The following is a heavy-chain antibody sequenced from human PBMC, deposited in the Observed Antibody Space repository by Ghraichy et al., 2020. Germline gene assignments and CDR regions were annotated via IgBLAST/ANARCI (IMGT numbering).Heavy chain of an antibody. V-gene: IGHV4-34*01. D-gene: IGHD1-26*01. CDR2: INHSGST. CDR1: GGSLSGYY. J-gene: IGHJ2*01. CDR3: ARGSGSYSGGGWYFDL. Sequence: SETLSLTCAVDGGSLSGYYWTWIRQPPGKKVEWIGEINHSGSTNYNPSLKSRVTISVDTSKNQFSLKLSSVTAADTAVYYCARGSGSYSGGGWYFDLWGRGSLVTVSS.